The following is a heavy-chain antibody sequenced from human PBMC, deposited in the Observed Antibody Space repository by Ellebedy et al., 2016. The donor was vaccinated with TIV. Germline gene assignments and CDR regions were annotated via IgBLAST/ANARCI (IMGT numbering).Heavy chain of an antibody. CDR1: GFTFSTYS. D-gene: IGHD3-3*01. Sequence: GESLKISCVASGFTFSTYSMNWVRQAPGKGLEWVSYISSSSSAIYYADFVKGRFTISRDNAKNSLYLQMNSLRAEDTAVYNCARAGVGFLEWLSQDYFDYWGQGTLVTVSS. J-gene: IGHJ4*02. CDR3: ARAGVGFLEWLSQDYFDY. CDR2: ISSSSSAI. V-gene: IGHV3-48*01.